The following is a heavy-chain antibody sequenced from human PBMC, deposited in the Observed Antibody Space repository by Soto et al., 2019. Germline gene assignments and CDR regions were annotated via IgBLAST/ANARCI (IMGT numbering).Heavy chain of an antibody. J-gene: IGHJ5*02. CDR3: ARFYCSSTSCYFANWFDP. CDR2: IYYSGIT. V-gene: IGHV4-59*08. CDR1: GGSISSYY. D-gene: IGHD2-2*01. Sequence: SETLSLTCTVSGGSISSYYWSWIRQPPGKGLEWIGYIYYSGITNYNPSLKSRVTISVDTSKNQFSLKLSSVTAADTAVYYFARFYCSSTSCYFANWFDPWGQGTLVTVSS.